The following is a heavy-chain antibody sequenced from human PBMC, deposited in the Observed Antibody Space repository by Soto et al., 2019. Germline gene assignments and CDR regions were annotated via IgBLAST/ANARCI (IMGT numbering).Heavy chain of an antibody. J-gene: IGHJ1*01. V-gene: IGHV3-43*01. CDR2: ISWDGGST. CDR1: GFTFDDYT. CDR3: AKDGPRVLQMDFQQ. Sequence: PGGSLRLSCAASGFTFDDYTMHWVRQAPGKGLEWVSLISWDGGSTYYADSVKGRFTISRDNSKNSLYLQMNSLRTEDTALYYCAKDGPRVLQMDFQQWGQGTLVTVSS. D-gene: IGHD2-15*01.